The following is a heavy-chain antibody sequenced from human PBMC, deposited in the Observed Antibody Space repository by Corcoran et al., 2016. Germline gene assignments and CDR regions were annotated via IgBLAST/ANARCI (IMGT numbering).Heavy chain of an antibody. J-gene: IGHJ6*02. CDR1: GGSFSGYY. CDR2: INHSGST. CDR3: ARGQGSGGSYYRFYYGMDG. D-gene: IGHD2-15*01. V-gene: IGHV4-34*01. Sequence: QVQLQQWGAGLLKPSETLSLTCAVYGGSFSGYYWSWIRQPPGKGLEWIGEINHSGSTNYNPSLKSRVTISVDTSKNQFSLKLSSVTAADTAVYDVARGQGSGGSYYRFYYGMDGWGQGTTVTVSS.